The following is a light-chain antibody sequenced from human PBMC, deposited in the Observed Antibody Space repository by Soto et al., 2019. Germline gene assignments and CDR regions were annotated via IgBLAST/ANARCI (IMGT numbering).Light chain of an antibody. V-gene: IGKV2-30*01. CDR1: RGLALSNGKTS. J-gene: IGKJ2*01. CDR3: MQYSHWPHT. Sequence: DVVLAQSPLSLPVSPGQPASIACTSSRGLALSNGKTSLSWYHQRPGQSPRRLVDQVSNRDSGVPDRFSGSGSGTNFTLKISRVEAEDVGVYYCMQYSHWPHTFGQGTKLEIQ. CDR2: QVS.